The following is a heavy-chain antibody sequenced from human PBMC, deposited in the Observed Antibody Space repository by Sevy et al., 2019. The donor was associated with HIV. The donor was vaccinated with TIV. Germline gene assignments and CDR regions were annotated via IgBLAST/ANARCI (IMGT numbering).Heavy chain of an antibody. D-gene: IGHD6-13*01. CDR1: GFTFSSYS. J-gene: IGHJ4*02. CDR2: ISSSSSYI. CDR3: ARDPRTAAAGTRYFDY. V-gene: IGHV3-21*01. Sequence: GGSQRLSYAASGFTFSSYSMNWVRQAPGKGLEWVSSISSSSSYIYYADSVKGPFTIPRDNAKNSLYLQMNSLSAEDTAVYYCARDPRTAAAGTRYFDYWGQGTLVTVSS.